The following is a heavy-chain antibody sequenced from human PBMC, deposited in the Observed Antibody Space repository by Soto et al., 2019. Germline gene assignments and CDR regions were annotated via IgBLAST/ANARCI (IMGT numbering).Heavy chain of an antibody. Sequence: QVQLQESGPGLVKPSETLSLTCTVSGGSISSYYWSWIRQPPGKGLEWIGYIYYSGSTNYNPSLKSRVTISVDTSKNQFSLKLSSVTAADTAVYYCASGYSYPYYFDYWGQGTLVTVSS. CDR3: ASGYSYPYYFDY. CDR2: IYYSGST. J-gene: IGHJ4*02. D-gene: IGHD5-18*01. CDR1: GGSISSYY. V-gene: IGHV4-59*01.